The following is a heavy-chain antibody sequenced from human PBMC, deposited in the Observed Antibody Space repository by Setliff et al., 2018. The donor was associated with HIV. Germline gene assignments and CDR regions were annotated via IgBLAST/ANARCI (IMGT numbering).Heavy chain of an antibody. J-gene: IGHJ4*02. D-gene: IGHD1-7*01. CDR2: IYPGDSDT. CDR1: GYSFTSYW. Sequence: PGESLKISCKGSGYSFTSYWIGWVRQMPGKGLEWMGIIYPGDSDTRYSPSFQGQVTISADKSISTAYLQWSSLKASDTAMYYCAVHGTSALGTRSPDYWGQGTLVTVSS. V-gene: IGHV5-51*01. CDR3: AVHGTSALGTRSPDY.